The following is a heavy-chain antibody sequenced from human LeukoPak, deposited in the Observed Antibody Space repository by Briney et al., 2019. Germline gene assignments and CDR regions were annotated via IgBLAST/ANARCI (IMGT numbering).Heavy chain of an antibody. Sequence: GRSLRHSCAASGFTFDDYAMHWVRQAPGKGLEWVSGISWNSGSIGYADSVKGRFTISRDNAKNSLYLQMNSLRAEDTALYYCAKDEVATITSPFDYWGQGTLVTVSS. CDR1: GFTFDDYA. J-gene: IGHJ4*02. CDR2: ISWNSGSI. D-gene: IGHD5-12*01. CDR3: AKDEVATITSPFDY. V-gene: IGHV3-9*01.